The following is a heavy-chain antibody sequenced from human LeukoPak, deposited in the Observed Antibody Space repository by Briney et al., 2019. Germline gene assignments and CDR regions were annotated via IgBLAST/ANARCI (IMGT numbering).Heavy chain of an antibody. J-gene: IGHJ5*02. CDR3: ARGYCSGGSCYSYGSFDP. CDR2: IYYSGST. D-gene: IGHD2-15*01. Sequence: PSETLSLTCTVSGGSISSYYWSWIRQPPVKGLEWIGYIYYSGSTSYNPSLRSRVTISVDTSKNLFSLKLSSVTAADTAVYYCARGYCSGGSCYSYGSFDPWGQGTLVTVSS. CDR1: GGSISSYY. V-gene: IGHV4-59*08.